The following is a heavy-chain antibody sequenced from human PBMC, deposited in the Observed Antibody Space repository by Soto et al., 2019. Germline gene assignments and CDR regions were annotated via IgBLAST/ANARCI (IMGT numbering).Heavy chain of an antibody. Sequence: GGSLRLSCSASGFTFSSYAMHWVRQAPGKGLEYVSAISSNGGSTYYADSVKGRFTISRDNSKNTLYLQMSSLRAEDTAVYYCVRRIAAAGNAWWFDPWGQGTLVTVSS. CDR1: GFTFSSYA. J-gene: IGHJ5*02. V-gene: IGHV3-64D*08. CDR2: ISSNGGST. D-gene: IGHD6-13*01. CDR3: VRRIAAAGNAWWFDP.